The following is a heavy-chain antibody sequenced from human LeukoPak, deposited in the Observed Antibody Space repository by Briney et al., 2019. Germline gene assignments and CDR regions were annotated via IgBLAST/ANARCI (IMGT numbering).Heavy chain of an antibody. CDR3: ARDLHYYGSGSFDALDI. Sequence: ASVKVSCKTSGYTFTSYGISWVRQAPGQGLEWMGWISAYNNYTNSAQKVQGRVTLTTDTSTSAAYMELRSLTSDDTAVHYCARDLHYYGSGSFDALDIWGQGTMVTVSS. CDR2: ISAYNNYT. CDR1: GYTFTSYG. V-gene: IGHV1-18*01. J-gene: IGHJ3*02. D-gene: IGHD3-10*01.